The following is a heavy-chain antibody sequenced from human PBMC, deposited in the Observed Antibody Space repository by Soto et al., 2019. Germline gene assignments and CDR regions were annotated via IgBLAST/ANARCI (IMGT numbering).Heavy chain of an antibody. V-gene: IGHV4-38-2*02. Sequence: PSETLSLTCAVSGYSISTGFNWAWIRQPPGKGLEWIGSIYHSGSTYYNLSLKSRVTISSDASKNQTSLKLSSVTAADTALYYCAREWGHGFYQLDSWGQGTLVTVSS. D-gene: IGHD2-2*01. CDR1: GYSISTGFN. J-gene: IGHJ4*02. CDR2: IYHSGST. CDR3: AREWGHGFYQLDS.